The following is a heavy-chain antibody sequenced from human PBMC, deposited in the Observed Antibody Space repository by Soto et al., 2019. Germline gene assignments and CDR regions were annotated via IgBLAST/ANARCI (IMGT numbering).Heavy chain of an antibody. CDR1: GGIFGSHG. D-gene: IGHD3-22*01. Sequence: QVQLIQSEAEVKKPGSSVRVSCTASGGIFGSHGFSWVRQAPGQRLEWVGGFIPIFRTLTYTEKFQARVRIGADESTNTVYVDLSILASDDTAVYYCVRDRRIYYSDPHDEFVASDYELWGQGTMVSVSS. V-gene: IGHV1-69*01. CDR3: VRDRRIYYSDPHDEFVASDYEL. J-gene: IGHJ3*01. CDR2: FIPIFRTL.